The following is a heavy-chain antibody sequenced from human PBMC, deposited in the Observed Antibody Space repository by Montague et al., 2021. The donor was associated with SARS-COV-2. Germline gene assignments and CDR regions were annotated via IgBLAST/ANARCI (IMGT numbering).Heavy chain of an antibody. CDR2: IYRGGSIT. Sequence: SLRLSCAASGLTSNNYALSWVRQAPGKGLEWVPIIYRGGSITYYVDALKGRYTISRDDFKNTVYLQMNSLRADDTAVYYCATRYNSGWDDALDIWGQGTMVTVSS. CDR3: ATRYNSGWDDALDI. D-gene: IGHD6-19*01. J-gene: IGHJ3*02. CDR1: GLTSNNYA. V-gene: IGHV3-23*03.